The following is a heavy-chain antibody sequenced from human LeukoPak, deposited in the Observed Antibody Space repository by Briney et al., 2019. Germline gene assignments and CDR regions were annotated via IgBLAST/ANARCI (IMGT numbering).Heavy chain of an antibody. CDR1: GGSISSYY. CDR2: IYYSGST. Sequence: PSETLSLTCTVSGGSISSYYWSWIRQPPGKGLEWIGYIYYSGSTNYNPSLKSRVTISVDKSKNQFSLKLSSVPAADTAVYYCARAGYHSGYGFDYWGQGTLVTVSS. V-gene: IGHV4-59*12. D-gene: IGHD5-12*01. J-gene: IGHJ4*02. CDR3: ARAGYHSGYGFDY.